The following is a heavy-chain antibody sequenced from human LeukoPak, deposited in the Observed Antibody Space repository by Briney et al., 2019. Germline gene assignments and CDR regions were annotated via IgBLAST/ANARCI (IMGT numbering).Heavy chain of an antibody. J-gene: IGHJ4*02. CDR2: ISADGGST. CDR1: GLNFDDSA. V-gene: IGHV3-43*02. Sequence: GGSLRLSCVASGLNFDDSAMHWVRQAPGKGLEPVSLISADGGSTFSADSVKGRFSISRDDSKNSLYLQMNSLRSEDTAMYYCAKESGKFDYWGQGTLVAVSS. CDR3: AKESGKFDY.